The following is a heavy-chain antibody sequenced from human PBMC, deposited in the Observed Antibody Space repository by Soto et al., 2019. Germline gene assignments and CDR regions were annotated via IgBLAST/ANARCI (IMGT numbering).Heavy chain of an antibody. CDR1: GFTVSGSD. V-gene: IGHV3-53*02. CDR3: ATVGGYGNTWGSFRFEY. D-gene: IGHD3-16*02. Sequence: EVQLVETGGGLIQPGGSLRLSCAGSGFTVSGSDMTWVRQAPGKGLEWISIIYTGDSTYYADSVKGRFTISRDISKNTLSLQMNSLSVEDTAVYYCATVGGYGNTWGSFRFEYWGQGTLVTVSS. CDR2: IYTGDST. J-gene: IGHJ4*02.